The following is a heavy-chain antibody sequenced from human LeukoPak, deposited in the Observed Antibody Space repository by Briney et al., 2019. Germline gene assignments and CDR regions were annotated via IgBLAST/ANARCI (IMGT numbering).Heavy chain of an antibody. V-gene: IGHV3-30*18. D-gene: IGHD3-22*01. CDR2: ISYDGSNK. CDR3: AKDAIVVVISVVDY. J-gene: IGHJ4*02. Sequence: GRSLRLSCAASGFTFSSYGMHWVRQAPGKGLEWVAVISYDGSNKYYADSVKGRFTISRDNSKNTLYLQMNSLRAEDTAVYYCAKDAIVVVISVVDYWGQGTLVTVSS. CDR1: GFTFSSYG.